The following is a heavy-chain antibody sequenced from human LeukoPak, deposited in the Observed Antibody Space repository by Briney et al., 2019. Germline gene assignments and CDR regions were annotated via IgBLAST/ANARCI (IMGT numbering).Heavy chain of an antibody. V-gene: IGHV3-21*01. Sequence: GGSLRLSCAASGFTFSSYSMNWVRQAPGKGLEWVSSISSSSSYIYYADSVKGRFTISRDNAKNSLYLQMNSLRAEDTAVYYCARIRPDSSGWYGGYYFDYWGQGTLVTVSS. D-gene: IGHD6-19*01. CDR1: GFTFSSYS. CDR2: ISSSSSYI. CDR3: ARIRPDSSGWYGGYYFDY. J-gene: IGHJ4*02.